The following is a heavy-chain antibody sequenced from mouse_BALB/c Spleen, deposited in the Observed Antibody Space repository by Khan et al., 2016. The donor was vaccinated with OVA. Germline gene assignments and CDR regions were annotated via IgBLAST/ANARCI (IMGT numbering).Heavy chain of an antibody. CDR3: AREASSWDFSFPY. J-gene: IGHJ3*01. V-gene: IGHV1S136*01. CDR1: GYTFTNYV. D-gene: IGHD4-1*01. Sequence: VQLQQSGPELVEPGASVKMSCKASGYTFTNYVMHWVKQKPGQGLEWIAYINPYNAGTRYNEKFKGKATLTSDISSTTAYMELSSLISEDSAVYYCAREASSWDFSFPYWGQGTLVTVSA. CDR2: INPYNAGT.